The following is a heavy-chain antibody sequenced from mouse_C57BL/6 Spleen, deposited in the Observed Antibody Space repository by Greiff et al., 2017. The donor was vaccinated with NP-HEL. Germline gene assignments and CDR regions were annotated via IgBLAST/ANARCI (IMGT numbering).Heavy chain of an antibody. V-gene: IGHV5-17*01. CDR3: ERMDGIDWYFDV. CDR2: ISTGSGTT. J-gene: IGHJ1*03. Sequence: EVKLQESGAGLVKPGGSLKLSCAASGFTFSDYGMHWVRQAPEKGLEWVAYISTGSGTTYYADTVKGPFTITRDNSKNTLFLQMTSLTSEDTAMYYCERMDGIDWYFDVWGTGTTVTVSS. D-gene: IGHD2-1*01. CDR1: GFTFSDYG.